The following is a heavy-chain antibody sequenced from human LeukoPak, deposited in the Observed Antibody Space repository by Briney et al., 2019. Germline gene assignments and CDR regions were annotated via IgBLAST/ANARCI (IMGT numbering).Heavy chain of an antibody. CDR2: IKQDGSEK. Sequence: TGGSLRLSCAASGFTFSSYWMSWVRQAPGKGLEWVANIKQDGSEKYYVDSVKGRFTISRDNAKNSLYLQVNSLRAEDTAVYYCARGPPRDISGYFNYRGQGTLVTVSS. CDR1: GFTFSSYW. D-gene: IGHD3-22*01. V-gene: IGHV3-7*01. CDR3: ARGPPRDISGYFNY. J-gene: IGHJ4*02.